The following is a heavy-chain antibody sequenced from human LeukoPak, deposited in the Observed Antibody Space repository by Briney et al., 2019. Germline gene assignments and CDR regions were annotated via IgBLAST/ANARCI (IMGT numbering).Heavy chain of an antibody. J-gene: IGHJ4*02. Sequence: SVEVSCKASGGTFSSYAISWVRQAPGQGLEWMGGIIPIFGTANYAQKFQGRVTITTDESTSTAYMELSSLRSEDTAVYYCARAYFWSGYYTGYFDYWGQGTLVTVSS. D-gene: IGHD3-3*01. CDR1: GGTFSSYA. CDR3: ARAYFWSGYYTGYFDY. CDR2: IIPIFGTA. V-gene: IGHV1-69*05.